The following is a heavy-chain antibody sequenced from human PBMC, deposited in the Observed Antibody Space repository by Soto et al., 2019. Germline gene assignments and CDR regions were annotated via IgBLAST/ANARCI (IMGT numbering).Heavy chain of an antibody. Sequence: SETLSLTCTVSGGSMSEYFWSWIRQSPGKGLEWIGYVYYLGSTDYNPSLKSRVTISVDTSKRQFSLKLSSVTVADTAVYYCARATYYYDSSGYPWYYYYGMDVWGQGTTVTVSS. CDR2: VYYLGST. J-gene: IGHJ6*02. V-gene: IGHV4-59*01. CDR3: ARATYYYDSSGYPWYYYYGMDV. CDR1: GGSMSEYF. D-gene: IGHD3-22*01.